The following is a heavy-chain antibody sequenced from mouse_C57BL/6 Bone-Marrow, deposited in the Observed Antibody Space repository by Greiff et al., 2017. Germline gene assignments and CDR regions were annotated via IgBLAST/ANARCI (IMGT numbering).Heavy chain of an antibody. V-gene: IGHV1-9*01. CDR3: ARNDGYLYDY. Sequence: VQLQQSGAELMKPGASVKLSCKATGYTFTGYWIEWVKQRPGHGLEWIGEILPGSGSTNYIEKFKGKATFTADTSSNTAYMQLSSLPTEDPAIYYCARNDGYLYDYWGQGTTLTVSA. CDR1: GYTFTGYW. D-gene: IGHD2-3*01. CDR2: ILPGSGST. J-gene: IGHJ2*01.